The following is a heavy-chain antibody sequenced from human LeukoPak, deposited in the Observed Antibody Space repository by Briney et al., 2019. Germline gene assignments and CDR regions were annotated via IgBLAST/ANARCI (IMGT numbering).Heavy chain of an antibody. CDR2: IFTTGST. CDR1: GASIRTNTYY. Sequence: SETLSLTCTVSGASIRTNTYYWSWIRQPAGKGLEWIGRIFTTGSTKYNPSLESRITISVDTSKNQFSLNLSSVTAADTAVYYCARGFYYMDVWGKGTTVTVSS. V-gene: IGHV4-61*02. J-gene: IGHJ6*03. CDR3: ARGFYYMDV.